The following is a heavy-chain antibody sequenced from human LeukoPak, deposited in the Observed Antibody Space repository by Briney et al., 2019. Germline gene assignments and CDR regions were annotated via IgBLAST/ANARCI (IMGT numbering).Heavy chain of an antibody. Sequence: ASVKVSCKASGGTFSSYAISWVRQAPGQGLEWMGRIIPILGIANYAQKFQGRVTITADKSTSTAYMELSSLRSEDTAVYYCARVEHIAVAGGGRENYWGQGTLVTVSS. D-gene: IGHD6-19*01. J-gene: IGHJ4*02. V-gene: IGHV1-69*04. CDR2: IIPILGIA. CDR1: GGTFSSYA. CDR3: ARVEHIAVAGGGRENY.